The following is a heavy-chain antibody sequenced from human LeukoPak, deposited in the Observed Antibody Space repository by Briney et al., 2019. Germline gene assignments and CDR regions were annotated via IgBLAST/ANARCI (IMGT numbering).Heavy chain of an antibody. J-gene: IGHJ6*03. CDR1: GGSISSYY. Sequence: SETLSLTCTVSGGSISSYYWSWIRQPPGKGLEWIGFIYYSGSTNYNPSLKSRVTISVDTSKNQFSLKLSSVTAADTAVYYCAREGDGYNADYYYYYMDVWGKGTTVTVSS. CDR3: AREGDGYNADYYYYYMDV. CDR2: IYYSGST. V-gene: IGHV4-59*12. D-gene: IGHD5-24*01.